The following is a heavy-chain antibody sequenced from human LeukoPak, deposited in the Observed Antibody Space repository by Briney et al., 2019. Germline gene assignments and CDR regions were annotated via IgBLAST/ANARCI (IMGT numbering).Heavy chain of an antibody. Sequence: TGGSLRLSCAASGFTFSSYSMSWIRQAPGKGLEWVSSISSSSSYIYYADSVKGRFTISRDNAKSSLFLQMNSLRAEDTGVYYCASDSSSSPAYYHYYMDAWGKGTTVTVSS. V-gene: IGHV3-21*01. CDR1: GFTFSSYS. D-gene: IGHD6-13*01. J-gene: IGHJ6*03. CDR3: ASDSSSSPAYYHYYMDA. CDR2: ISSSSSYI.